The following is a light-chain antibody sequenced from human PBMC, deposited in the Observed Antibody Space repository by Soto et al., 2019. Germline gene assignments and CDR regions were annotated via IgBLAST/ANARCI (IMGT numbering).Light chain of an antibody. CDR1: QSILYSSTNKNY. Sequence: DIVMTQSPESLAVSLGERATINCKSSQSILYSSTNKNYLAWYQQKPGQPPKLLIYWASTRESGVPDRFSGSGSGTDFTLTISSLQAEDVAVYYCQQYYSTPLTFGGGTTRDIK. V-gene: IGKV4-1*01. CDR2: WAS. CDR3: QQYYSTPLT. J-gene: IGKJ4*01.